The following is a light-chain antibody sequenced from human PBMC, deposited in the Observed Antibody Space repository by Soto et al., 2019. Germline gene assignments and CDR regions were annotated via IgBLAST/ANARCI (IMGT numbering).Light chain of an antibody. V-gene: IGKV3-15*01. Sequence: EMVMTQSPATLSVSPGERATLSCRASQSAGRNLAWYQQKPGQAPRLLIYGASTRANGVPARFSGSGSGTELTLTISSLQSEDFAVYDCQQYNDWPKQTFGQGTKVDIK. CDR3: QQYNDWPKQT. J-gene: IGKJ1*01. CDR1: QSAGRN. CDR2: GAS.